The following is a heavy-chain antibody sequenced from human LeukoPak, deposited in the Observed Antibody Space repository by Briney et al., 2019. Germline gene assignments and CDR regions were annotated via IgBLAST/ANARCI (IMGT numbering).Heavy chain of an antibody. V-gene: IGHV4-39*01. D-gene: IGHD2-21*02. Sequence: SETLSLTCIVSGDSISSTSYYWAWLRQPPGKELEWIGMIFYSGSAYYTPSLRGRVTLSVDTSRNQFSLNLISVTAADTGVYFCARQQSDTSLFDPWGQGTLVTVSS. CDR3: ARQQSDTSLFDP. CDR1: GDSISSTSYY. J-gene: IGHJ5*02. CDR2: IFYSGSA.